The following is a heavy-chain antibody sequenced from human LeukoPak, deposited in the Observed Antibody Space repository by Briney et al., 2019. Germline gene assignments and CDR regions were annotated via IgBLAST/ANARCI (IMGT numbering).Heavy chain of an antibody. D-gene: IGHD3-10*01. J-gene: IGHJ4*02. Sequence: SETLSLTCTVSGGSISSYYWNWIRQPPGKGLEWIGYIDYSGSTNYNPSLKSRVTVSVDRSKNQFSLKLTSVTAADTAVYYCAGDFGSGSYRFDYWGQGTLVTVSS. CDR2: IDYSGST. V-gene: IGHV4-59*12. CDR1: GGSISSYY. CDR3: AGDFGSGSYRFDY.